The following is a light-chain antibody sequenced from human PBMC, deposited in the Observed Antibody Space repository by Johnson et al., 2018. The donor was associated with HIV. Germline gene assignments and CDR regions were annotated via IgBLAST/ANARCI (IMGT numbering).Light chain of an antibody. CDR2: DND. Sequence: QSVLTQPPSVSAAPGRWVTVSCSGTTSNIGDHSVSWFQHLPGAAPKLLIYDNDRRPSGVPARFSGSKSAASATLDIPGLQRGDEGDYYCATWDASLSANVFGPGTKVTVL. J-gene: IGLJ1*01. CDR1: TSNIGDHS. V-gene: IGLV1-51*02. CDR3: ATWDASLSANV.